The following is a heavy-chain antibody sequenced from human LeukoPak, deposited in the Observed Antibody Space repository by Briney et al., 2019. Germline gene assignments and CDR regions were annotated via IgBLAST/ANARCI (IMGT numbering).Heavy chain of an antibody. CDR1: GFTFSAYY. CDR2: INSNTGGT. V-gene: IGHV1-2*06. D-gene: IGHD2-21*01. CDR3: ARRGVVVIATDYFYYFDY. J-gene: IGHJ4*02. Sequence: GAPVKVSCKASGFTFSAYYMNWVRQAPGQGLEWMGRINSNTGGTNYAQKFQGRVTMTRDTSISTAYMELSRLRSDDTAVYYCARRGVVVIATDYFYYFDYWGQGTLVTVSS.